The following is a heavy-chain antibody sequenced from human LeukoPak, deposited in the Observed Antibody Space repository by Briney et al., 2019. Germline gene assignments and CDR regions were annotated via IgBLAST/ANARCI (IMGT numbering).Heavy chain of an antibody. J-gene: IGHJ4*02. CDR3: VRCWYNSGYYPNY. Sequence: GGPLRLSCAVSGFTFSDHFMDWVRQAPGKGLEWVGRSRNKASSYTTEYAASVKGRFIISRDDSKNALYLQMNGLKTEDTAVYYCVRCWYNSGYYPNYWGQGTLVTVSS. D-gene: IGHD6-19*01. CDR2: SRNKASSYTT. V-gene: IGHV3-72*01. CDR1: GFTFSDHF.